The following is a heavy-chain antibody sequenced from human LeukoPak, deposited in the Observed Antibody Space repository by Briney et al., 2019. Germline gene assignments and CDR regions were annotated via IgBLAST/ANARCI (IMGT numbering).Heavy chain of an antibody. V-gene: IGHV3-11*01. CDR2: ISSSGSTI. CDR1: GLTFSDYY. D-gene: IGHD3-22*01. Sequence: GGSRRLSCAASGLTFSDYYMSWIRQAPGKGLEWVSYISSSGSTIYYPDSVKGRFTISRDNAKNSLYLQMNSLRAEDTAVYYCARDLGSSGYYRSHYFDYWGQGTLVTVSS. J-gene: IGHJ4*02. CDR3: ARDLGSSGYYRSHYFDY.